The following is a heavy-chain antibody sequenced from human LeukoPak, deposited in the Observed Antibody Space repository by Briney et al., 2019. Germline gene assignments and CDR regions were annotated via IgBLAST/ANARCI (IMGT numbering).Heavy chain of an antibody. CDR3: ARTVWPDAFDI. D-gene: IGHD4-17*01. V-gene: IGHV1-8*03. CDR1: GYTFTSYD. Sequence: ASVKVSCKASGYTFTSYDINWVRQATGQGLEWMGWMNPNSGNTGYAQKFQGRVTITRNTSISTAYMELSRLRSDDTAVYYCARTVWPDAFDIWGQGTMVTVSS. CDR2: MNPNSGNT. J-gene: IGHJ3*02.